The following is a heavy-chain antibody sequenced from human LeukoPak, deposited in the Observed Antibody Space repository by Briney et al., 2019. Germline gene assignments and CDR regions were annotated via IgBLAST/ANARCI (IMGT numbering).Heavy chain of an antibody. CDR2: INPGNGGT. Sequence: ASVKVSCKASGYTFTGYYIHWVRQAPGQGPEWMGWINPGNGGTHYAQKFQGRITVTSDTSITTSYMELSRLTSDDTALYYCAREYSASEHWGQGSLVTVSS. V-gene: IGHV1-2*02. J-gene: IGHJ1*01. CDR1: GYTFTGYY. D-gene: IGHD5-12*01. CDR3: AREYSASEH.